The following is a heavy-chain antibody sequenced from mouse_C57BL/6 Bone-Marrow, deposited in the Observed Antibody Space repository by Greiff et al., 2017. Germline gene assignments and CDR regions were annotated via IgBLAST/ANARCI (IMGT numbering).Heavy chain of an antibody. V-gene: IGHV14-4*01. CDR1: GFNIKDDY. J-gene: IGHJ2*01. CDR2: IDPENGDT. CDR3: TTNYKTSDY. Sequence: VQLQQSGAELVRPGASVKLSCTASGFNIKDDYMHWVKQRPEQGLEWLGWIDPENGDTEYASKFQGKATMTADTTSSTAYLQLSSLTSEDTAVYYCTTNYKTSDYWGQGTTLTVSS. D-gene: IGHD2-12*01.